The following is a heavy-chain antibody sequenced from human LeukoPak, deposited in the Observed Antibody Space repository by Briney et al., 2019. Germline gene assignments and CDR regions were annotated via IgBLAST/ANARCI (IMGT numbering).Heavy chain of an antibody. J-gene: IGHJ4*02. V-gene: IGHV1-2*02. Sequence: ASVKVSCKASGYTFTGYYMHWVRQAPGQGLEWMGWINPKSGGTNYAQKFQGRVTITRDTSISTAYMELSRLRSDDTAVYYCASESSGGYSIDYWGQGTLVTASS. CDR3: ASESSGGYSIDY. CDR1: GYTFTGYY. CDR2: INPKSGGT. D-gene: IGHD1-26*01.